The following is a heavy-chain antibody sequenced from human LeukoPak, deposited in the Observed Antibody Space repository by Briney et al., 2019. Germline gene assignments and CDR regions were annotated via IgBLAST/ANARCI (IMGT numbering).Heavy chain of an antibody. CDR2: ISPGDSDT. D-gene: IGHD6-6*01. CDR3: ARRSATSGSSGRYFDY. V-gene: IGHV5-51*01. Sequence: GESLKISCKGSGYTFTNYWLGWVRQMPGKGLEWMGFISPGDSDTRYSPSFQGQVTISADKSIATAYLQWSSLKASDTAIYYCARRSATSGSSGRYFDYWGQGALVTVSS. CDR1: GYTFTNYW. J-gene: IGHJ4*02.